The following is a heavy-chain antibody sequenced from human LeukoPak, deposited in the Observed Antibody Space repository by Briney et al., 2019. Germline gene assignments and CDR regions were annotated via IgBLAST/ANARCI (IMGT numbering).Heavy chain of an antibody. CDR2: ISGDGGTT. D-gene: IGHD3-10*01. V-gene: IGHV3-43*02. CDR3: GKERIRGGHYYGMDV. J-gene: IGHJ6*02. CDR1: GLTFDDYA. Sequence: PGGSLRLSCAASGLTFDDYAMHWVRQAPGKGLEWVSLISGDGGTTYYADSVKGRITISRDNSKTSLYLQVNSLRTEDTAVYYCGKERIRGGHYYGMDVWGQGATVTVSS.